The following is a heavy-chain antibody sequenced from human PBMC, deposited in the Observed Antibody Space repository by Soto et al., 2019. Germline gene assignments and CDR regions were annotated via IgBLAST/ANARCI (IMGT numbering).Heavy chain of an antibody. CDR2: IYPGDSDT. CDR3: ARAAIAVAGTRHYYYYYGMDV. CDR1: GYSFTSYW. J-gene: IGHJ6*02. V-gene: IGHV5-51*01. D-gene: IGHD6-19*01. Sequence: GESLKISCKGSGYSFTSYWIGWVRQMPGKGLEWMGIIYPGDSDTRYSPSFQGQVTISADESISTAYLQWSSLKASDTAMYYCARAAIAVAGTRHYYYYYGMDVWGQGTTVTVSS.